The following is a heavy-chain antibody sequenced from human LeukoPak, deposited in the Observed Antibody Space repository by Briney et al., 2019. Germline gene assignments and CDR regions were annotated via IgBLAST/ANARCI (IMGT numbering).Heavy chain of an antibody. V-gene: IGHV1-69*05. D-gene: IGHD2-2*02. CDR1: GGTFSSYA. CDR3: AVQDIVVVPAAINSIPY. J-gene: IGHJ4*02. Sequence: SVKVSCKASGGTFSSYAISWVRQAPGQGLEWMGGIIPIFGTANYAQKFQGRVTIATDESTSTAYMELSSLRSEDTAVYYCAVQDIVVVPAAINSIPYWGQGTLVTVSS. CDR2: IIPIFGTA.